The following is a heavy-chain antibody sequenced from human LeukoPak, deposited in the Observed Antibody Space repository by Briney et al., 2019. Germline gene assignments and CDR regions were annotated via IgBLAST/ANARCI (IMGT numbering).Heavy chain of an antibody. CDR2: INAGNGNT. CDR3: ARGGYSYGPPRYAFDI. CDR1: GYTFTSYA. J-gene: IGHJ3*02. V-gene: IGHV1-3*03. Sequence: ASVKVSCKASGYTFTSYAMHWVRQAPGQRLEWMGWINAGNGNTKYSQEFQGRVTITRDTSASTAYMELSSLRSEDMAVYYCARGGYSYGPPRYAFDIWGQGTMVTVSS. D-gene: IGHD5-18*01.